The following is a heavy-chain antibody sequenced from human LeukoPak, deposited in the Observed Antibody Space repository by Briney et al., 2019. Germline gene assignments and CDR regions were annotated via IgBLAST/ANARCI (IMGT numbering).Heavy chain of an antibody. V-gene: IGHV4-34*01. CDR2: INHSGST. CDR3: ARDLYDFWSGLISCGMDV. Sequence: PSETLSLTCAVYGGSFSGYYWSWIRQPPGKGLEWIGEINHSGSTNYNPSLKSRVTISVDTSKNQFSLKLSSVTAADTAVYYCARDLYDFWSGLISCGMDVWGQGTTVTVSS. D-gene: IGHD3-3*01. CDR1: GGSFSGYY. J-gene: IGHJ6*02.